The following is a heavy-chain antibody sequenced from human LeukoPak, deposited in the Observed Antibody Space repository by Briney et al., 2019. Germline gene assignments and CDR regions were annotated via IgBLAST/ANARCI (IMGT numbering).Heavy chain of an antibody. CDR1: GGSFSGYY. CDR2: IYYSGST. CDR3: ATTTVVKGVDY. V-gene: IGHV4-34*01. J-gene: IGHJ4*02. D-gene: IGHD4-23*01. Sequence: SETLSLTCAVYGGSFSGYYWSWIRQPSGKGLEWIGSIYYSGSTYYNPSLKSRVTISVDTSKNQFSLKLSSVTAADTAVYYCATTTVVKGVDYWGQGTLVTVSS.